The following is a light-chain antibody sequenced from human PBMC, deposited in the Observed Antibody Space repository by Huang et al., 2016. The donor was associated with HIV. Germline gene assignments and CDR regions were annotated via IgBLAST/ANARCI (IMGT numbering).Light chain of an antibody. CDR3: QQYYSSPFT. CDR2: WAA. V-gene: IGKV4-1*01. CDR1: QTILHDSDSRNY. Sequence: DIVMTQSPDSLAVSLGERATINCKSSQTILHDSDSRNYLAWYQQKPGQPPKLLIPWAAMRKSGVPDRFIGSGSGTDFTLTISSLQAEDVAVYYCQQYYSSPFTFGPGTNVDI. J-gene: IGKJ3*01.